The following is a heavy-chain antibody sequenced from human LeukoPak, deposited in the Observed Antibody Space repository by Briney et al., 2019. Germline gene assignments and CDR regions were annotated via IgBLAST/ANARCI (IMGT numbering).Heavy chain of an antibody. CDR1: GFAFSRCG. CDR2: IRYDGSKK. J-gene: IGHJ6*03. Sequence: QAGGSLRLSCAASGFAFSRCGMHWVRQAPGKGLEWVAFIRYDGSKKYYADSVKGRFTISRDNSKNTLYLQMNSLRAEDTAVYYCAKGAKRLGYCSGGTCYSNYDYYYMDVWGKGTTVTISS. D-gene: IGHD2-15*01. CDR3: AKGAKRLGYCSGGTCYSNYDYYYMDV. V-gene: IGHV3-30*02.